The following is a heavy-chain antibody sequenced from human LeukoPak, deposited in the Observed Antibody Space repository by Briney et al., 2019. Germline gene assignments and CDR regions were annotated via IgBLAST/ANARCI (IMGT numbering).Heavy chain of an antibody. CDR1: GFTFSSYW. J-gene: IGHJ3*02. Sequence: GGSLRLSCAASGFTFSSYWMSWVRQAPGKGLEWVANIKQDGSEKYYVDSVKGRFTISRDNAKNSLYLQMNSLRAEDTAVYYCARRDTAMVRYAFDIWGQGTMVTVSS. CDR3: ARRDTAMVRYAFDI. CDR2: IKQDGSEK. D-gene: IGHD5-18*01. V-gene: IGHV3-7*01.